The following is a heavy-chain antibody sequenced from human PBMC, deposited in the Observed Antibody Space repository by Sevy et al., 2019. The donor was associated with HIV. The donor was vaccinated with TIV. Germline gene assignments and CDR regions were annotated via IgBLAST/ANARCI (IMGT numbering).Heavy chain of an antibody. D-gene: IGHD3-10*01. CDR1: GFTFSSYA. CDR2: ISGSGNT. Sequence: GGSLRLSCAASGFTFSSYAMSWVRQAPGKGLEWVSAISGSGNTYYADSVKVRFTISRDNPKNTLFLQMNSLRAEDTAVYYCAKDRSHIIMIRGVVIFDYWGQGTLVTVSS. V-gene: IGHV3-23*01. J-gene: IGHJ4*02. CDR3: AKDRSHIIMIRGVVIFDY.